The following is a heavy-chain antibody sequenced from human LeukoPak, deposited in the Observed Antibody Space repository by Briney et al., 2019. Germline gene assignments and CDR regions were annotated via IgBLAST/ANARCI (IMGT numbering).Heavy chain of an antibody. CDR3: ARGGGLDV. Sequence: GGSLRLSCAASGFTISSYWMSWVRRAPGKGLEWVASINHNGNVNYYVDSVKGRFTISRDNAKNSLYLQMSNLRAEDTAVYFCARGGGLDVWGQGATVTVSS. V-gene: IGHV3-7*03. CDR1: GFTISSYW. D-gene: IGHD3-16*01. CDR2: INHNGNVN. J-gene: IGHJ6*02.